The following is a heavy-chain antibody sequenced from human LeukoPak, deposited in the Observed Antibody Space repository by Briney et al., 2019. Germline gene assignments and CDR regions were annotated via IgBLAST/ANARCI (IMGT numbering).Heavy chain of an antibody. CDR2: IYYSGST. CDR1: GGSISSYY. D-gene: IGHD3-22*01. V-gene: IGHV4-59*01. J-gene: IGHJ4*02. Sequence: SETLSLTCTVSGGSISSYYWSWIRQPPGKGLEWIGYIYYSGSTNYNPSLKSRVTISLDTSKNQFSLKLSSVTAADTAVYYCAREGGHYYDRSRYWHYFDYWGQGTLVTVSS. CDR3: AREGGHYYDRSRYWHYFDY.